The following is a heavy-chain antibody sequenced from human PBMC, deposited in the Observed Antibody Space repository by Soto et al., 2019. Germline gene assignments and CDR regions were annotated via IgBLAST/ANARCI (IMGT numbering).Heavy chain of an antibody. V-gene: IGHV4-4*07. D-gene: IGHD5-12*01. CDR2: IFSSGST. Sequence: PSETLSLTYTVSGGSINTFYWSWVRQPAGKGLEWIGRIFSSGSTSFNPSLESRVAMSVDTSKNHFSLNLSSVTAADMAVYYCAREGSYSAYNFAHGIQLWSFDFWGQGALVTVSS. J-gene: IGHJ4*02. CDR1: GGSINTFY. CDR3: AREGSYSAYNFAHGIQLWSFDF.